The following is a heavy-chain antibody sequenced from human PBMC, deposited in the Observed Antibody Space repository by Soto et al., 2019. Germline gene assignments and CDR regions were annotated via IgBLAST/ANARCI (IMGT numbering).Heavy chain of an antibody. Sequence: QVQLVESGGGVVQPGRSLRLSCAASGFTFSSYAMHWVRQAPGKGLEWVAVISYDGSNKYYADSVKGRFTISRDNSKNTLYLQMNGLRAEDTAVYYCASQGSGWTTLGWFDPWGQGTLVTVSS. D-gene: IGHD6-19*01. V-gene: IGHV3-30-3*01. J-gene: IGHJ5*02. CDR1: GFTFSSYA. CDR3: ASQGSGWTTLGWFDP. CDR2: ISYDGSNK.